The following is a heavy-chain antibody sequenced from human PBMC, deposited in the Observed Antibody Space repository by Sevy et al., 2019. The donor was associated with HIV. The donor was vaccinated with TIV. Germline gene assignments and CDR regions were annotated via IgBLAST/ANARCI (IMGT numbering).Heavy chain of an antibody. Sequence: GGSLRLSCAASGFIFSSHGMQWVRHAPGKGLEWVAAITSFDGSNKYYADSVKGRFTNSRDNSKNTVYLQMNNLRPEDTAVYYCAKWGGDYSGDSSHHWGQGILVTVSS. D-gene: IGHD2-21*02. CDR3: AKWGGDYSGDSSHH. CDR2: ITSFDGSNK. J-gene: IGHJ5*02. V-gene: IGHV3-30*18. CDR1: GFIFSSHG.